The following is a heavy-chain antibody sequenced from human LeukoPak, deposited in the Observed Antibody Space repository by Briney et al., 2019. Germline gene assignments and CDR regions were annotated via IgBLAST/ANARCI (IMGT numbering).Heavy chain of an antibody. D-gene: IGHD3-3*01. J-gene: IGHJ6*03. CDR3: ARGPPHRYDFWSGSYYYYYYMDV. V-gene: IGHV4-30-2*01. Sequence: ASQTLSLTCTVSGGSISSGGYYWSWIRQPPGKGLEWIGYIYHSGSTYYNPSLKSRVTISVDRSKNQFSLKLSSVTAADTAVYYCARGPPHRYDFWSGSYYYYYYMDVWGKGTTVTVSS. CDR1: GGSISSGGYY. CDR2: IYHSGST.